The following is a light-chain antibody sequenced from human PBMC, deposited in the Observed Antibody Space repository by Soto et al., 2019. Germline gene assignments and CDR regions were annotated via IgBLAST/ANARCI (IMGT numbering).Light chain of an antibody. J-gene: IGLJ2*01. Sequence: QSVLTQPASVSGSPGQSITLSCTGTSSDVGSYNLVSWYQQHPGKAPKLMIYEGSKRPSGVSNRFSGSKSGNTASLTISGLQAEDEADYYCCSYAGSSTDVVFGGGTKVTVL. CDR3: CSYAGSSTDVV. V-gene: IGLV2-23*01. CDR1: SSDVGSYNL. CDR2: EGS.